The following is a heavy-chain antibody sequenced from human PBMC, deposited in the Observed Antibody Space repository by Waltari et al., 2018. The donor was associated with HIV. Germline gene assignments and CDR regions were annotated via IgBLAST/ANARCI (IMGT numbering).Heavy chain of an antibody. V-gene: IGHV1-18*01. CDR3: VRVNGVSGSPSGR. Sequence: VQLVQSGAEVKKPGASVKVACKASGYTFTTTGISWVRQAPGQGLEWMGWISAYNGNTNYAHKLQDRLTMTTDTSTNTAYMELRSLRSDDTAVYYCVRVNGVSGSPSGRWGPGTLVTVSS. CDR1: GYTFTTTG. J-gene: IGHJ4*02. CDR2: ISAYNGNT. D-gene: IGHD3-10*01.